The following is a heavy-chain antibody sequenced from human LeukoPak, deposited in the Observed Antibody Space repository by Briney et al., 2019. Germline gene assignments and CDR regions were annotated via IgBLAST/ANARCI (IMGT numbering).Heavy chain of an antibody. CDR2: IYYSGST. J-gene: IGHJ5*02. CDR3: ARVLWFGESNFDP. V-gene: IGHV4-39*01. D-gene: IGHD3-10*01. Sequence: SETLSLTCTVSGGPISSSSYYWGWIRQPPGKGLEWIGSIYYSGSTYYNPSLKSRVTISVDTSKNQFSLKLSSVTAADTAVYYCARVLWFGESNFDPWGQGTLVTVSS. CDR1: GGPISSSSYY.